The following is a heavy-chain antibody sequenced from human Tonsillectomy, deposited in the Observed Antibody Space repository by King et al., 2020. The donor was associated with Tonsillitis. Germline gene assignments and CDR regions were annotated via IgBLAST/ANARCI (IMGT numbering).Heavy chain of an antibody. J-gene: IGHJ5*02. CDR1: GFSLSTSGVG. Sequence: TLKESGPTLVKPTQTLTLTCTFSGFSLSTSGVGVGWIRQPPGKALEWLALIYWDDDKRYSPSLKSSRTITKDTSKNKVDLTMTNMDPVDTATYYCAHWRSSAMFDPWGQGTLVTVSS. D-gene: IGHD6-19*01. CDR3: AHWRSSAMFDP. CDR2: IYWDDDK. V-gene: IGHV2-5*02.